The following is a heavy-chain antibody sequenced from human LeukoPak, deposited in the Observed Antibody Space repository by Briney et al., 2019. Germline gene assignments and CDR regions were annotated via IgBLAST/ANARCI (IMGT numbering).Heavy chain of an antibody. CDR3: ATTPRGGYYYCMDV. Sequence: GGSLRLSCAASGFTVSSNYMSWVRQAPGKGLEWVSVIYSGGSTYYADSVKGRFTISRDDSKNTLYLQMNSLRAEDTAVYYCATTPRGGYYYCMDVWGKGTTVTISS. CDR2: IYSGGST. D-gene: IGHD3-16*01. CDR1: GFTVSSNY. J-gene: IGHJ6*03. V-gene: IGHV3-53*01.